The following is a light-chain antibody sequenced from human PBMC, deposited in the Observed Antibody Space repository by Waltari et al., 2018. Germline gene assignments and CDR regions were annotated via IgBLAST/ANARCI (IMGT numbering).Light chain of an antibody. J-gene: IGLJ2*01. CDR3: QSTDTSDSVV. CDR2: KDS. CDR1: ALPKRK. V-gene: IGLV3-25*03. Sequence: SYELTQPPSVSVSPGQTARNTCSGEALPKRKARWYQHKPGQAPVMVIYKDSERPSGIPERFSGSSSGTTVTLTITGVQAEDEADYHCQSTDTSDSVVFGGGTKLTVL.